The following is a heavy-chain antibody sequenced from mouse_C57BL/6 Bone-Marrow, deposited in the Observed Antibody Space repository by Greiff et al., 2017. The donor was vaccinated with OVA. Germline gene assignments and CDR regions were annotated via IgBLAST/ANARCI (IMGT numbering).Heavy chain of an antibody. CDR3: AGYYYGSSSQL. CDR1: GYSITSGYY. Sequence: EVKLQESGPGLVKPSQSLSLTCSVTGYSITSGYYWNWIRQFPGNKLEWMGYISYDGSNNYNPSLKNRISITRDTSKNQFFLKLNSVTTEDTATYYCAGYYYGSSSQLWGQGTTLTVSS. CDR2: ISYDGSN. J-gene: IGHJ2*01. D-gene: IGHD1-1*01. V-gene: IGHV3-6*01.